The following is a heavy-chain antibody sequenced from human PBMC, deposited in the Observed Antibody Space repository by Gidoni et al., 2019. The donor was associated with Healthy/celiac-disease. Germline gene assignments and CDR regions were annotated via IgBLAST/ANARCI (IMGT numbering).Heavy chain of an antibody. CDR1: GYTFTSYA. J-gene: IGHJ4*02. CDR3: ARGIPYYYDSSGPFDY. Sequence: QVQLVQSGAEVKKPGASVKVSCKASGYTFTSYAMHWVRQAPGQRLEWMGWINAGNGNTKYSQKFQGRVTITRDTSASTAYMELSSLRSEDTAVYYCARGIPYYYDSSGPFDYWDQGTLVTVSS. CDR2: INAGNGNT. D-gene: IGHD3-22*01. V-gene: IGHV1-3*01.